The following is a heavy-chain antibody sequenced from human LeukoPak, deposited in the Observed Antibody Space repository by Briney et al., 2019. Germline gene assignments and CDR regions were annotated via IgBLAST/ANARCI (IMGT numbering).Heavy chain of an antibody. Sequence: ASVKASCKASGYTFTGYYMHWVRQAPGQGLEWMGIINPSGGSTNYAQKFQGRVTITADESTSTAYMELSSLRSEDTAVYYCARDLRPYYYDSSGYYGYFDYWGQGTLVTVSS. CDR2: INPSGGST. CDR1: GYTFTGYY. V-gene: IGHV1-46*01. CDR3: ARDLRPYYYDSSGYYGYFDY. D-gene: IGHD3-22*01. J-gene: IGHJ4*02.